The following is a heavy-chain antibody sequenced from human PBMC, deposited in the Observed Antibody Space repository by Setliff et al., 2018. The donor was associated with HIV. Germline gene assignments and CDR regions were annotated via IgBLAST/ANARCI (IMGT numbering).Heavy chain of an antibody. D-gene: IGHD3-16*01. CDR3: VRGGDWDYNYSMDV. V-gene: IGHV6-1*01. CDR2: TYYRSKWSN. J-gene: IGHJ6*03. Sequence: SQTLSLTCAISGDSVSSNTAAWNWIRQSPSRGLEWLGMTYYRSKWSNDYAVSVKRRITINPDTSKNQFSRQLNSVTPEDTAVYFCVRGGDWDYNYSMDVWDKGTTVTVSS. CDR1: GDSVSSNTAA.